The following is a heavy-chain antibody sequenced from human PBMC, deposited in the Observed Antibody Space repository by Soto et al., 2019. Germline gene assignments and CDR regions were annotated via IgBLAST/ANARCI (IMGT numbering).Heavy chain of an antibody. J-gene: IGHJ6*02. D-gene: IGHD1-26*01. V-gene: IGHV1-46*01. CDR2: INRSGGST. CDR3: ARDPTNAIVGATGSVNDYYYSIDG. CDR1: GYTFTSYY. Sequence: QVPLVQSGAEVKKPGASVKVCCKASGYTFTSYYMHWVRQAHGQGLEWKGIINRSGGSTSYEQKFNGRGTTTTDTSTSRGYMALSSLRAEDTAVYYSARDPTNAIVGATGSVNDYYYSIDGWGQGTTVTVSS.